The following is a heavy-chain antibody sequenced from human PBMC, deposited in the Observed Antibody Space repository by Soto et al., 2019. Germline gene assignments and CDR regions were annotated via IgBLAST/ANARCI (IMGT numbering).Heavy chain of an antibody. D-gene: IGHD2-8*02. J-gene: IGHJ4*02. CDR3: VRGISPYSETRGNPPT. V-gene: IGHV3-64D*08. Sequence: HPGGSLRLSCSASGFIFNNYAMSWVRQAPGKGLDYVSGITSTGGATYHADSVKARFTISRDNSNNTLCLQMTSLTVEDTAVYYCVRGISPYSETRGNPPTWGQGTLVTVSS. CDR2: ITSTGGAT. CDR1: GFIFNNYA.